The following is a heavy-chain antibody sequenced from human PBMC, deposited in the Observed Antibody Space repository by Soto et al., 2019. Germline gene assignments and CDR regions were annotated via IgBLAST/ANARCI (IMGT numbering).Heavy chain of an antibody. CDR3: AREGYGDYDAFDI. Sequence: SETLSLTCTVASVSISSYYWSWIRQPPGKGLEWIGYIYYSGSTNYNPSLKSRVTISVHTSKNQFSLKLSSVTAADTAVYYCAREGYGDYDAFDIWGQGTMVTVSS. J-gene: IGHJ3*02. CDR2: IYYSGST. V-gene: IGHV4-59*01. CDR1: SVSISSYY. D-gene: IGHD4-17*01.